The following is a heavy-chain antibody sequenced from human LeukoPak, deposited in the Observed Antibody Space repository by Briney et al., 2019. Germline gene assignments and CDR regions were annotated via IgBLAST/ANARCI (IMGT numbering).Heavy chain of an antibody. J-gene: IGHJ4*02. Sequence: PGGSLRLSCAASGFTVSSNYMSWVRQAPGKGLEWVSVIYSGGSTYYADSVKGRFTISRDNSKNTLYLQMNSLRAEDTAVYYCARVGGYSSGWSRYFDYWGQGTLVTVSS. CDR3: ARVGGYSSGWSRYFDY. CDR2: IYSGGST. D-gene: IGHD6-13*01. V-gene: IGHV3-53*01. CDR1: GFTVSSNY.